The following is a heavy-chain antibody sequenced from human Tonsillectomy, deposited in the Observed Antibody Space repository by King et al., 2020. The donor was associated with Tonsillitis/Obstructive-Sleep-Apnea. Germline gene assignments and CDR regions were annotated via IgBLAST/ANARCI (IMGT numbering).Heavy chain of an antibody. CDR3: VRDKAEYSSSWRLKY. V-gene: IGHV3-33*01. J-gene: IGHJ4*02. D-gene: IGHD6-6*01. CDR2: IDYDGSDK. Sequence: VQLVESGGGVVQPGRSLRLSCAGSGFSFSHYGIHWVRQVPGKGLAWVALIDYDGSDKYDGESVKGRFTISRDNSKNTVFLQMDRLRGEDTAVYYCVRDKAEYSSSWRLKYWGQGTLVTVSS. CDR1: GFSFSHYG.